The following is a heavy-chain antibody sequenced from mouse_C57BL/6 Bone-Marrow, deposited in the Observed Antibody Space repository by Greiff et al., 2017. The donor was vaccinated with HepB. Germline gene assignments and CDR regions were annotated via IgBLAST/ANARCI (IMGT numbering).Heavy chain of an antibody. Sequence: EVQLKESGPGLVKPSQSLSLTCSVTGYSITSGYYWNWIRQFPGNKLEWMGYISYDGSNNYNPSLKNRISITRDTSKNQFFLKLNSVTTEDTATYYCAREGIYYDYDYAMDYWGQGTSVTVSS. CDR1: GYSITSGYY. V-gene: IGHV3-6*01. D-gene: IGHD2-4*01. CDR3: AREGIYYDYDYAMDY. CDR2: ISYDGSN. J-gene: IGHJ4*01.